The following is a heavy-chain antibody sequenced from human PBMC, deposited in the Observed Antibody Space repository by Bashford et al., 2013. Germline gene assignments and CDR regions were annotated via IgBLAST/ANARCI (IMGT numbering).Heavy chain of an antibody. D-gene: IGHD4-11*01. Sequence: WIRQPPGKGLEWIGEINHSGSTNYNPSLKSRVTISVDTSKNQFSLKLSSVTAADTAVYYCARRSPYSKGSDGAFDIWGQGTMVTVSS. CDR2: INHSGST. J-gene: IGHJ3*02. CDR3: ARRSPYSKGSDGAFDI. V-gene: IGHV4-34*01.